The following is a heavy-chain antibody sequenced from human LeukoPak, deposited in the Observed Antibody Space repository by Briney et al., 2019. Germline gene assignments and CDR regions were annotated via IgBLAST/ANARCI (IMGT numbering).Heavy chain of an antibody. D-gene: IGHD4/OR15-4a*01. V-gene: IGHV1-46*01. CDR1: GLTFTRYY. CDR2: ILPKSGST. CDR3: ARAYDYGDRAYGVDV. J-gene: IGHJ6*02. Sequence: ASVKVSCKTSGLTFTRYYIHWVRHAPGQGLEWMCIILPKSGSTTYAQKFQGRMTMTGDTSTSTVYMELSSLRSEDTAVYYCARAYDYGDRAYGVDVWGPGTTVTVSS.